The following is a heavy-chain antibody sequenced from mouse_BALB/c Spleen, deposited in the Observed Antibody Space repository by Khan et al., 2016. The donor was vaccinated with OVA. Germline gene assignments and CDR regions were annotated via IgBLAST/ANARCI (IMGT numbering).Heavy chain of an antibody. D-gene: IGHD1-1*01. CDR2: IDPFNGGA. CDR3: ARHIITSWFAY. J-gene: IGHJ3*01. Sequence: IQLVQSGPELMKPGASVKISCKASGYSFSTYYIHWVTRSHGKTLEWIGYIDPFNGGATYNQKFKGKATLTVDKSSSTAYMHLTSLTSEDSAVYYCARHIITSWFAYWGQGTLVTVSA. V-gene: IGHV1S135*01. CDR1: GYSFSTYY.